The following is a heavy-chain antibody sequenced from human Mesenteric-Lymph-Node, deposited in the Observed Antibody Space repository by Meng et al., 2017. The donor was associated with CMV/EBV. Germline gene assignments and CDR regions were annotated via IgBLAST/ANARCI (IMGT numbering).Heavy chain of an antibody. CDR2: IYHSGNT. CDR3: ARSRIIAGSNVLDY. V-gene: IGHV4-4*02. J-gene: IGHJ4*02. Sequence: GSLRLSCAVSGDSINNNNLWSWVRQPPGKGLEWIGEIYHSGNTNYNPSLKSRVTLSVDNSKNQFSLKVSSVTAADTAVYYCARSRIIAGSNVLDYWGQGTLVTVSS. CDR1: GDSINNNNL. D-gene: IGHD6-13*01.